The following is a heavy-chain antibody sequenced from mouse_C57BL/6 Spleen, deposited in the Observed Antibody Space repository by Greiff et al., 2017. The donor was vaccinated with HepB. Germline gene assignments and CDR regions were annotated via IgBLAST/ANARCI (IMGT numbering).Heavy chain of an antibody. CDR1: GFTFSDYG. CDR2: ISSGSSTI. Sequence: EVQLVESGGGLVKPGGSLKLSCAASGFTFSDYGMHWVRQAPEKGLEWVAYISSGSSTIYYADTVKGRFTISRDNAKNTLFLQMTRLMSEVTAMYYCASNYGSSYWYFGVWGTGTTVTVSS. CDR3: ASNYGSSYWYFGV. J-gene: IGHJ1*03. V-gene: IGHV5-17*01. D-gene: IGHD1-1*01.